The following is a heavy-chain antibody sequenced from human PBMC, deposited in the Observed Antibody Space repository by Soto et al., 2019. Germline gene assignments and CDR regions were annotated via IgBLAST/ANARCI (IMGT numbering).Heavy chain of an antibody. CDR2: ISRSGTT. V-gene: IGHV4-34*01. Sequence: QVQLQQWGAGLLKPSETLSLSCAVYGGYFNDNYYTWFRQPPGKGLEWIGEISRSGTTKYIPPLKIRASNSFDASMTQVSREVTYVTAADKAVYYCATSLWFGTQGELWGQAALVTVSS. J-gene: IGHJ4*02. D-gene: IGHD3-10*01. CDR3: ATSLWFGTQGEL. CDR1: GGYFNDNY.